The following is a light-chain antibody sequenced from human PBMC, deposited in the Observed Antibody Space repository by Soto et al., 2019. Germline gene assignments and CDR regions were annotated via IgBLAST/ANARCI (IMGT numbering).Light chain of an antibody. J-gene: IGLJ3*02. CDR3: ATWDDSLNGVV. Sequence: QSVLTQPPSASGTPGQRVTVSCSGSSSNIGRHGVNWYQQLPGAAPKLLIYSYNQRPSGVPDRFSGSTSGTSVSLTINGLQSEYEAEYYCATWDDSLNGVVFGGGTKVTVL. V-gene: IGLV1-44*01. CDR1: SSNIGRHG. CDR2: SYN.